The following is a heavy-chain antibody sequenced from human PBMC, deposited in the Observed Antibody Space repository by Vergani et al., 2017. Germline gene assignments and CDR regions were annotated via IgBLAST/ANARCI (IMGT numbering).Heavy chain of an antibody. CDR3: ARDPARFEGIAAAGYYYYYYGMDV. CDR1: GGTFSSYA. Sequence: QVQLVQSGAEVKKPGSSVKVSCKASGGTFSSYAISWVRQAPGQGLEWMGGIIPIFGTANYAQKFQGRVTITADKSTSTAYMELSSLRSEDTAVYYCARDPARFEGIAAAGYYYYYYGMDVWGQGTTVTVSS. D-gene: IGHD6-13*01. CDR2: IIPIFGTA. J-gene: IGHJ6*02. V-gene: IGHV1-69*06.